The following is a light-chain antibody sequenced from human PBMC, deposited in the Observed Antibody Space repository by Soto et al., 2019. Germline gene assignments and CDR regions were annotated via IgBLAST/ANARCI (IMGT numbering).Light chain of an antibody. CDR3: QQRSSWPLT. CDR1: QSLSKS. CDR2: GSS. J-gene: IGKJ4*02. Sequence: EIVLTQSPATLSLSPGERATLSCRASQSLSKSLASYQQKPGQAPRLLIDGSSNRATGIPARFSGSGSGTDFTVTISSLEPEDFAVYFCQQRSSWPLTFGGGTKVEIK. V-gene: IGKV3-11*01.